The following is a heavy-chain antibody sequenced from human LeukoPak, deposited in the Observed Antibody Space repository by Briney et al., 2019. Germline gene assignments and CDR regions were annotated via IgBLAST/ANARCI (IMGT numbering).Heavy chain of an antibody. Sequence: ASVKVSCKASGYTFTGCYMHWVRQAPGQGLEWMGWINPNSGGTNYAQKFQGRVTMTRDTSISTAYMELSRLRSDDTAVYYCAKNSGGSKGTFDYWGQGTLVTVSS. CDR2: INPNSGGT. J-gene: IGHJ4*02. CDR3: AKNSGGSKGTFDY. D-gene: IGHD1-26*01. CDR1: GYTFTGCY. V-gene: IGHV1-2*02.